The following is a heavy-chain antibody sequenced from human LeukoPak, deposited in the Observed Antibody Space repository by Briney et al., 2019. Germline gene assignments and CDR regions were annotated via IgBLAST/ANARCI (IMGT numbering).Heavy chain of an antibody. CDR3: TTAQGSSGYYCDY. V-gene: IGHV3-15*01. CDR1: GFTFSNAW. CDR2: IKSKTDGGTT. D-gene: IGHD3-22*01. J-gene: IGHJ4*02. Sequence: GGSLRLSCAASGFTFSNAWMSWVRQAPGKGLEWVGRIKSKTDGGTTDYAAPVKGRFTISRDDSKNTLYLQMNSLKTEDTAVYYCTTAQGSSGYYCDYWGQGTLVTVSS.